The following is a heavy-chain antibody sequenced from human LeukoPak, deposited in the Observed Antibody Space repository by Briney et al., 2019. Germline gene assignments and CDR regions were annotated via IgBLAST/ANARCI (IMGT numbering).Heavy chain of an antibody. D-gene: IGHD3-9*01. CDR2: IYYSGST. Sequence: SPSQTLSLTCTVSGGSISSYYWSWIRQPPGKGLEWIGYIYYSGSTNYNPSLKSRVTISVDTSKNQFSLKLSSVTAADTAVYYCARSPGTYYDILTGYFPYYFDYWGQGTLVTVSS. CDR3: ARSPGTYYDILTGYFPYYFDY. J-gene: IGHJ4*02. CDR1: GGSISSYY. V-gene: IGHV4-59*01.